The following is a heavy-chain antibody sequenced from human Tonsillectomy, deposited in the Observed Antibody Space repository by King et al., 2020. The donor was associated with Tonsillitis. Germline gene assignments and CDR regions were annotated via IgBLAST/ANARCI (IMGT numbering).Heavy chain of an antibody. V-gene: IGHV3-23*04. Sequence: VQLVESGGGLVQPGGPLRLSCAASGFTFRNFAMSWVRQAPGKGLEWVSSISGSGDSTYSADSVKGRFTISRDNSKNTLYLQMSSLRAEDTAVYHCAKGDRAVAATNFDYWGQGTLVTVSS. J-gene: IGHJ4*02. CDR1: GFTFRNFA. D-gene: IGHD2-15*01. CDR2: ISGSGDST. CDR3: AKGDRAVAATNFDY.